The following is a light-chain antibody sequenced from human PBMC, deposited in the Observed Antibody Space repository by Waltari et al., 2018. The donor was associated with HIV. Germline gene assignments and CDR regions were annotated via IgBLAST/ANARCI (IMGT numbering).Light chain of an antibody. V-gene: IGKV1-9*01. CDR1: QGLSSY. J-gene: IGKJ2*01. CDR2: AAS. CDR3: QQLNSYPYT. Sequence: DIQLTQSPSFLSASVGDRLTITCRASQGLSSYLAWYQQKPGKAPKLLIYAASTLQSGVPSRFSGSGSGTEFTLTISSLQPEDFATYYCQQLNSYPYTFGQGTKLEIK.